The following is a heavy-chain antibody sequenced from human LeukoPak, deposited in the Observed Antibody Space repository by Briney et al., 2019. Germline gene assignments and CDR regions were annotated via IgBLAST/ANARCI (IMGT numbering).Heavy chain of an antibody. CDR1: GFTFSSYW. J-gene: IGHJ4*02. D-gene: IGHD3-10*01. Sequence: GGSLRLSCAASGFTFSSYWMHWVRQVPGKGLVWVSHIKSDGSSTSYADSVKGRFTISRDNAKNTLYLQMNSLRAEDTAVYFCARDNVYYGSGTNGDWGQGTLVTVSS. V-gene: IGHV3-74*01. CDR2: IKSDGSST. CDR3: ARDNVYYGSGTNGD.